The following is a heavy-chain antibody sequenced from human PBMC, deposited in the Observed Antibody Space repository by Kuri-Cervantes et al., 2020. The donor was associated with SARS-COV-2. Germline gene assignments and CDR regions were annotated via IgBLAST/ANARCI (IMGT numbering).Heavy chain of an antibody. V-gene: IGHV3-11*03. J-gene: IGHJ1*01. Sequence: GESLKISCAISGFTFSDYSMNWIRQAPGKGLECIPYSRMCTNYLYSLRGRFAISRDNSKNTLYLQMNSLRVEDTAIYYCASVSTMGVSLDWGQGTLVTVSS. D-gene: IGHD5-24*01. CDR1: GFTFSDYS. CDR2: SRMCT. CDR3: ASVSTMGVSLD.